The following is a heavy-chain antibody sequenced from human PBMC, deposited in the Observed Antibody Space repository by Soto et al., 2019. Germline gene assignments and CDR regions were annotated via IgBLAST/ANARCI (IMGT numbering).Heavy chain of an antibody. CDR3: AKSRDAYNFYFYYGMDV. CDR1: GFTFSKFG. Sequence: PGWHLRLSCGDSGFTFSKFGLHWFRQTPFNVMEWGALILYDGSNKYYADSVKVRFTISRDNSKNTLYLQVSSLRAEDTAVYYCAKSRDAYNFYFYYGMDVWGQGTTVTVSS. D-gene: IGHD2-2*01. V-gene: IGHV3-30*18. CDR2: ILYDGSNK. J-gene: IGHJ6*02.